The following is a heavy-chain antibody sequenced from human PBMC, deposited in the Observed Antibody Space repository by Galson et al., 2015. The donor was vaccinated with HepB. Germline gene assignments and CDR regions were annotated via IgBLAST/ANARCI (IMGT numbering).Heavy chain of an antibody. CDR1: GFTFSSYW. J-gene: IGHJ4*02. D-gene: IGHD4-17*01. CDR3: MTGHYGPGH. CDR2: IKQDGSEK. Sequence: SLRLSCAASGFTFSSYWMNWDRQAPGKGLEWVANIKQDGSEKYYVDSLKGRFSISRDNARNSLYLQMNSLRAEYTAVYYCMTGHYGPGHGGQGTLVTVSS. V-gene: IGHV3-7*03.